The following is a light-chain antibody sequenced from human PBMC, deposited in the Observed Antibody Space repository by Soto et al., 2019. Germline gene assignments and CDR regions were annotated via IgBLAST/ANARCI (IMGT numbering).Light chain of an antibody. CDR3: QQYGSSLTWT. CDR2: AAS. V-gene: IGKV3-20*01. J-gene: IGKJ1*01. CDR1: QSVISNY. Sequence: EVVLTQSPGTVSLSPGERVTLSCRASQSVISNYLAWYQQRPGQAPRLLIYAASSRATGIPGRFSGSGFGTDFTLSISSLEPEDFAVYYCQQYGSSLTWTFGQGTKVEMK.